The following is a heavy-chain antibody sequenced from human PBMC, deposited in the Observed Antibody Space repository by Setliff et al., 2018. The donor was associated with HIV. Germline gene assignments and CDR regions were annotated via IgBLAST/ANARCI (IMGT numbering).Heavy chain of an antibody. Sequence: ASVKVSCKASGYTFTSYAMHWVRQAPGQRLEWMGWINAGNGNTKYSQKFQGRVTITGDTSASTAYMELSSLRSEDTAVYYCARAVVAAKPDYWGQGTLVTVSS. CDR3: ARAVVAAKPDY. CDR2: INAGNGNT. J-gene: IGHJ4*02. V-gene: IGHV1-3*01. CDR1: GYTFTSYA. D-gene: IGHD2-15*01.